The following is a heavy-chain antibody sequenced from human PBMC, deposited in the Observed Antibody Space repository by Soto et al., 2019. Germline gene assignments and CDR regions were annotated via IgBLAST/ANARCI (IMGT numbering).Heavy chain of an antibody. J-gene: IGHJ6*02. V-gene: IGHV4-31*03. CDR1: GGSISSGGYY. CDR2: IYYSGST. D-gene: IGHD3-10*01. Sequence: PSETLSLTCTVSGGSISSGGYYWSWIRQHPGKGLEWIGYIYYSGSTYYNPSLKSRVTISEDTSKNQFSLKLSSVTAADTAVYYCARVITMVRGVHYGMDVWGQGTTVTVSS. CDR3: ARVITMVRGVHYGMDV.